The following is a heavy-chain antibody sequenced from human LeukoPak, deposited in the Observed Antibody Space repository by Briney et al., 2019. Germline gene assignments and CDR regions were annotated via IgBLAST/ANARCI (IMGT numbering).Heavy chain of an antibody. Sequence: GGSLRLSCAASGFTFDDYNMHWVRQAPGKGLEWVSLISWDGGSTYYADSVKGRFTISRDNSKNTLYLQMNSLRTEDTAVYYCAKDYRIGSNFLFVWVVGGGHIWGEGTMVTVSS. CDR2: ISWDGGST. D-gene: IGHD1-26*01. V-gene: IGHV3-43*01. CDR1: GFTFDDYN. CDR3: AKDYRIGSNFLFVWVVGGGHI. J-gene: IGHJ3*02.